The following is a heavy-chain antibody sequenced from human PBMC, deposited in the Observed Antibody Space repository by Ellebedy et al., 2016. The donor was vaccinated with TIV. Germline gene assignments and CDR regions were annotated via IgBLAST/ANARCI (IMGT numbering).Heavy chain of an antibody. CDR1: GYTFTNYD. D-gene: IGHD5-18*01. CDR2: MNPNSGNT. V-gene: IGHV1-8*01. Sequence: ASVKVSCXASGYTFTNYDINWVRQATGQGLEWMGWMNPNSGNTGYAQKFQGRVTMTRNTSISTAYMELSSLRSEDTAVYYCARGLIQLGVRWFDPWGQGTLVTVSS. CDR3: ARGLIQLGVRWFDP. J-gene: IGHJ5*02.